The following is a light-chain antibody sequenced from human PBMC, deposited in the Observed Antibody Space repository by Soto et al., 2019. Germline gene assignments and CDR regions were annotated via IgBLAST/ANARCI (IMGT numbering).Light chain of an antibody. J-gene: IGLJ2*01. V-gene: IGLV2-14*01. CDR1: TSDVHNYNY. Sequence: QSALTQPASVSGSPGQSITISCTGSTSDVHNYNYVSWYQQLPGKAPKLLIYEVTNRPSGVSTRFSGSKSGNTASLTISGLQTDDEADYYCSAISTTTTRVVFGGGTKLTVL. CDR3: SAISTTTTRVV. CDR2: EVT.